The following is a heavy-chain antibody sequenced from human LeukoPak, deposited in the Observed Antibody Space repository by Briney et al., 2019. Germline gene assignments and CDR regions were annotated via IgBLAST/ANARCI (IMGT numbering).Heavy chain of an antibody. V-gene: IGHV4-59*01. Sequence: SETLSLTCTVSGGSISSYYWSWIRQPPGKGLEWIGYIYYSGSTNYNPSLKSRVTISVDTSKSQFSLKLSSVTAADTAVYYCARAGYSSGYLWGQGTLVTVSS. CDR2: IYYSGST. CDR3: ARAGYSSGYL. CDR1: GGSISSYY. D-gene: IGHD6-19*01. J-gene: IGHJ5*02.